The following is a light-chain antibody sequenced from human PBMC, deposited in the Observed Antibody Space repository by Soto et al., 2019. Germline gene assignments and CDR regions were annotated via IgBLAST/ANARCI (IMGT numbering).Light chain of an antibody. CDR2: KAS. CDR1: QSISYW. Sequence: DIQMTQSPSTLSASVGDRVTITCRASQSISYWLAWYQQKPGKTPKLLIYKASSLEGGVPSRFSGSGSGTEFTLTISSLQPDDFATYYCQQYTSYSRTFGQGTKVEIK. CDR3: QQYTSYSRT. J-gene: IGKJ1*01. V-gene: IGKV1-5*03.